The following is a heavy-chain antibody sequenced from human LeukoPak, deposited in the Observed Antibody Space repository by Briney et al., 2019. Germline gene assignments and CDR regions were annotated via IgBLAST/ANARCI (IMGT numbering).Heavy chain of an antibody. CDR3: AKPPYSNSMYYYGMDV. CDR2: ISGSGGST. CDR1: GFTFSSYA. D-gene: IGHD4-11*01. J-gene: IGHJ6*02. Sequence: GGSLRLSCAASGFTFSSYAMSWVRQAPGKGLEWVSAISGSGGSTYYADSVKGRFTISRDNSKNTLYLQMNSLRTEDTAVYYCAKPPYSNSMYYYGMDVWGQGTTVTVSS. V-gene: IGHV3-23*01.